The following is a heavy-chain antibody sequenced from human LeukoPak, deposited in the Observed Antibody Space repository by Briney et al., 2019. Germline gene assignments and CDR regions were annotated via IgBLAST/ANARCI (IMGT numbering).Heavy chain of an antibody. CDR2: IIPIFGKA. CDR1: GGTFNNYA. D-gene: IGHD4-17*01. V-gene: IGHV1-69*04. CDR3: ASTFRSDYDPYYYYGMDV. J-gene: IGHJ6*02. Sequence: GASVKVSCKASGGTFNNYAITWVRQAPGQGLEWMGRIIPIFGKANYAQKFQGRVTISADKSMSTAYMELSSLRSEDTAVYYCASTFRSDYDPYYYYGMDVWGQGTTVTVSS.